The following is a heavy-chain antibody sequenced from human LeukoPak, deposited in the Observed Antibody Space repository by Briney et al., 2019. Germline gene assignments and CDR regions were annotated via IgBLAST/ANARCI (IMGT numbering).Heavy chain of an antibody. J-gene: IGHJ6*03. CDR1: GFTFSDYW. CDR2: IKHDGSEK. D-gene: IGHD2-15*01. CDR3: ARVGAARYYYYYMDV. Sequence: PGGSLRLSCAASGFTFSDYWMSWVRQTPGKGLEGVANIKHDGSEKYYVDALTGRFTVSRDNAKNSLYLQINSLRAGDTAVYYCARVGAARYYYYYMDVWGKGATVTVSS. V-gene: IGHV3-7*01.